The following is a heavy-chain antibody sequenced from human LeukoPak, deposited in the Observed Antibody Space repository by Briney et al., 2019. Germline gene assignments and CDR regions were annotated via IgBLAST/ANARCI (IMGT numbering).Heavy chain of an antibody. CDR2: IYYSGST. D-gene: IGHD3-22*01. J-gene: IGHJ3*02. CDR3: ARHVDSSGYGDHAFDI. CDR1: GGSISSSSYY. Sequence: SETLSLTCTVSGGSISSSSYYWGWIRQPPGKGLEWIGSIYYSGSTYYNPSLKSRVTISVDTSKNQFSLKLSSVTAADTAVYYCARHVDSSGYGDHAFDIWGQGTMVTVSS. V-gene: IGHV4-39*01.